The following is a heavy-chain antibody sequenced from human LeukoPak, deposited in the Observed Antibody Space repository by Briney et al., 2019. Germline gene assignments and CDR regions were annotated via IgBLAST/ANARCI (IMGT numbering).Heavy chain of an antibody. J-gene: IGHJ4*02. CDR3: AGNFDY. V-gene: IGHV3-48*01. CDR1: GFTFNTYW. CDR2: ISSSSSTI. Sequence: GGSLRLSCAVSGFTFNTYWMHWVRQAPGKGLEWVSYISSSSSTIYYADSVKGRFTISRDNAKNSLSLQMNSLRAEDTAVYYCAGNFDYWGQGTLVTVSS.